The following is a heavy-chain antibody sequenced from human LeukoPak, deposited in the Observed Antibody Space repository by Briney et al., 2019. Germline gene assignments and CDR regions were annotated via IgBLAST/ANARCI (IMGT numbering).Heavy chain of an antibody. CDR1: GSNFTSYW. V-gene: IGHV5-51*01. J-gene: IGHJ4*02. CDR2: IYPGDSDT. CDR3: ARHGLAAFDY. Sequence: GASLQISCKGSGSNFTSYWIGWVRQMPGKGLEWMGIIYPGDSDTRYSPSFQGQVTISADKSISTAYLQWSSLKASDTAMYYCARHGLAAFDYWGQGTLVTVSS. D-gene: IGHD6-25*01.